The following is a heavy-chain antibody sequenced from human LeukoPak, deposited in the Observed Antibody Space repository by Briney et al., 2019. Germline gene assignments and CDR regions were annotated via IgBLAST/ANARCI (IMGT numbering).Heavy chain of an antibody. J-gene: IGHJ4*02. CDR2: IYTSGST. V-gene: IGHV4-4*07. CDR3: AVERVAAAGLDY. D-gene: IGHD6-13*01. Sequence: SETLSLTCTVSGGSISSYYWSWIRQPAGKGLEWIGRIYTSGSTNYNPSLKCRVTMSVDTPKNQFSLKLSSVTAADTAVYYCAVERVAAAGLDYWGQGTLVTVSS. CDR1: GGSISSYY.